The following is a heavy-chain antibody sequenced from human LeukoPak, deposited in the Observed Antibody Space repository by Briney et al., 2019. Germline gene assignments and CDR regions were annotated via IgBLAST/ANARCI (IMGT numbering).Heavy chain of an antibody. CDR3: ARHSLPGTTPFDY. CDR2: INPSGGST. J-gene: IGHJ4*02. D-gene: IGHD1-1*01. V-gene: IGHV1-46*01. Sequence: GASVKGSCKASGYTFSTYYMHWVRQAPEQGLERMGVINPSGGSTSYAQRFQGRVTMTRDTSTSTFYMELSSLRSEDTAVYYCARHSLPGTTPFDYWGQGTLVTVSS. CDR1: GYTFSTYY.